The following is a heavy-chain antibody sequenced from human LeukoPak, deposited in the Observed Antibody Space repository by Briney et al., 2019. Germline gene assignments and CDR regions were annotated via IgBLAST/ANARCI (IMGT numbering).Heavy chain of an antibody. CDR3: ARATRAARHFDY. Sequence: SETLSLTCAVYGGSFSGYYWSWIRQPPGKGLEWIGEINHSGSTNYNPSLKSRVTISVDTSKNLFSLKVTSVTAADTAVYYCARATRAARHFDYWGQGTLVTVSS. V-gene: IGHV4-34*01. CDR1: GGSFSGYY. D-gene: IGHD6-6*01. CDR2: INHSGST. J-gene: IGHJ4*02.